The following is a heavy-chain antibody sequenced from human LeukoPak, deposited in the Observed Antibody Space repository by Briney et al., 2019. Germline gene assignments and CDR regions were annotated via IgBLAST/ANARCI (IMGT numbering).Heavy chain of an antibody. CDR1: GGSISSSSYY. D-gene: IGHD3-3*01. Sequence: SETLSLTCTVSGGSISSSSYYWGWIRQPPGKGLEWIGSIYYSGSTYYNPSLKSRVTISVDTSKNQFSLKLSSVTAADTAVYYCARVIPSWSGWVLGDYWGQGTLVTVSS. V-gene: IGHV4-39*01. CDR3: ARVIPSWSGWVLGDY. CDR2: IYYSGST. J-gene: IGHJ4*02.